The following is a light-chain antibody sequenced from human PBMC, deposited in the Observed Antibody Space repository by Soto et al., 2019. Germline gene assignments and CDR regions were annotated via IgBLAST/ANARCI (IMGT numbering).Light chain of an antibody. CDR1: SSDVGGYNY. Sequence: QSALTQPASVSGSPGPSITISCTGTSSDVGGYNYVSWYQQHPGKAPKLMISEVSNRPSGVSNRFSGSKSGNTASLTISGLQAEDEADYYCSSYTRSSTRVFGTGTKVTVL. CDR3: SSYTRSSTRV. V-gene: IGLV2-14*01. J-gene: IGLJ1*01. CDR2: EVS.